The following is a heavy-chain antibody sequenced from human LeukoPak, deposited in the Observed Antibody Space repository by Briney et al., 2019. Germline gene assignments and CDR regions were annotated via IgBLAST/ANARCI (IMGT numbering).Heavy chain of an antibody. CDR3: ARGHTVTTAFDY. Sequence: PGGSLRLYCAASGFTFSSYAMHWVRQAPGKGLEWVAVISYDGSNKYYADSVKGRFTISRDNSKNTLYLQMNSLRAEDTAVYYCARGHTVTTAFDYWGQGTLVTVSS. CDR1: GFTFSSYA. J-gene: IGHJ4*02. CDR2: ISYDGSNK. V-gene: IGHV3-30-3*01. D-gene: IGHD4-17*01.